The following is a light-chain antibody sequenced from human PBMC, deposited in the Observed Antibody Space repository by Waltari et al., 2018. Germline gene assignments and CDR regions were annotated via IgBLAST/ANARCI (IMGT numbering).Light chain of an antibody. Sequence: QSALTQPASVSGSPGQSIAISCTGTSSDVGGYNFVTWYQHHPGKAPKVMIYEVSNRPSGVSNRLSVSKSGNTASLTISGLQAEDEADYYCSSFTTTNAPYVFGAGTKVTVL. CDR2: EVS. CDR1: SSDVGGYNF. CDR3: SSFTTTNAPYV. J-gene: IGLJ1*01. V-gene: IGLV2-14*01.